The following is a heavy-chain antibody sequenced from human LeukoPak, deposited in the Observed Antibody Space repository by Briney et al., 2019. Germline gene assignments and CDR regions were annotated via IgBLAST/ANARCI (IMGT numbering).Heavy chain of an antibody. CDR3: ARGAYGDYVPYYFDY. J-gene: IGHJ4*02. Sequence: ASVNVSCKTSGYTFTSYVVSWVRQAPGQGLEWMGWISTYNSDTNYAQKPQGRVTMTTDTSTSTAYIELRSLTSDDTAVYYCARGAYGDYVPYYFDYWGQGTLVTVSS. V-gene: IGHV1-18*01. D-gene: IGHD4-17*01. CDR2: ISTYNSDT. CDR1: GYTFTSYV.